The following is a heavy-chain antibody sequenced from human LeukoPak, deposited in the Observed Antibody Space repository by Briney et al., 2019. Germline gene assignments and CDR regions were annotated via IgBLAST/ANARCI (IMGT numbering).Heavy chain of an antibody. J-gene: IGHJ4*02. D-gene: IGHD1-26*01. CDR1: GGSISNYY. CDR3: ARGGSPVGATNDY. CDR2: IYYSGST. V-gene: IGHV4-59*12. Sequence: NPSETLSLTCTVSGGSISNYYGSWIRRPPGKGLEWIGYIYYSGSTLYNPSLKSRVTISVDTSKNQFSLKLSSVTAADTAVYYCARGGSPVGATNDYLGQGTLVTVSS.